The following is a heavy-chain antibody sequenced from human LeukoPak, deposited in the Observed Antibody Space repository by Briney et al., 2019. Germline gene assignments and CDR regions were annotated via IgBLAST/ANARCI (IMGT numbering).Heavy chain of an antibody. CDR2: INHSGST. CDR3: ARGDSYYDFWSGYYYYFDY. J-gene: IGHJ4*02. CDR1: GGSFSGYY. Sequence: SETLSLTCAVYGGSFSGYYWSWIRQPPGKGLEWIGEINHSGSTNYNPSLKSRVTISVDTSKNQFSLKLGSVTAADTAVYYCARGDSYYDFWSGYYYYFDYWGQGTLVTVSS. D-gene: IGHD3-3*01. V-gene: IGHV4-34*01.